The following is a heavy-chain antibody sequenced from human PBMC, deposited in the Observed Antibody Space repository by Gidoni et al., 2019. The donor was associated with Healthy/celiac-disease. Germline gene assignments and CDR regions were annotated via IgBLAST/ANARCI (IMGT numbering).Heavy chain of an antibody. CDR1: GGTFSSYA. CDR3: YTLVGASIARDY. CDR2: IIPIFGTA. D-gene: IGHD1-26*01. Sequence: QVQLVQPGAEVQKPASSVKLSCKASGGTFSSYAISWVRQAPGQGLEWMGGIIPIFGTANYAQKFQGRVTITADESTSTAYMELSSLRSEDTAVYYCYTLVGASIARDYWGQGTLVTVSS. J-gene: IGHJ4*02. V-gene: IGHV1-69*01.